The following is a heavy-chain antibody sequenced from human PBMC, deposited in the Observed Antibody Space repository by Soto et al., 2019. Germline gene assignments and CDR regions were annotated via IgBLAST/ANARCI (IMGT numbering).Heavy chain of an antibody. CDR2: IWYDGSNK. V-gene: IGHV3-33*01. Sequence: QVQLVESGGGVVQPGRSLRLSCAASGFTFSSYGMHWVRQAPGKGLEWVAVIWYDGSNKYYADSVKGRFTISRDNSKNTLYLQMNSLRAEDTAVYYCARDPSIHDSSGYYFVLNYYFDYWGQGTLVTVSS. D-gene: IGHD3-22*01. CDR3: ARDPSIHDSSGYYFVLNYYFDY. CDR1: GFTFSSYG. J-gene: IGHJ4*02.